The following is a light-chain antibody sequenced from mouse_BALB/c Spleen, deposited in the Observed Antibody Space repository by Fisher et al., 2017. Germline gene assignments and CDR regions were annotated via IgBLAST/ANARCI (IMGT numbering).Light chain of an antibody. CDR2: YAS. J-gene: IGKJ5*01. CDR3: QQSNSWPLT. Sequence: DIVMTQSPAILSVSPGERVSFSCRASQSIGTSIHWYQQRTNGSPRLLIKYASESISGIPSRFSGSGSGTDFTLSINSVETEDFGMYFCQQSNSWPLTFGAGTKLELK. V-gene: IGKV5-48*01. CDR1: QSIGTS.